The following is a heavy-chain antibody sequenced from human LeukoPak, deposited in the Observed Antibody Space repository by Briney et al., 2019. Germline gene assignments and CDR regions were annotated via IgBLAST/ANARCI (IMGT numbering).Heavy chain of an antibody. J-gene: IGHJ6*03. Sequence: GGSLRLSRAASGFTVSSNYMSWVRQAPGKGLEWVSVIYSGGSTYYADSVKGRFTISRDNSKNTMYLQMNSLRAEDTAVYYCARVAYSSSSPFYYYYYMDVWGKGTTVTVSS. CDR3: ARVAYSSSSPFYYYYYMDV. D-gene: IGHD6-6*01. V-gene: IGHV3-53*01. CDR2: IYSGGST. CDR1: GFTVSSNY.